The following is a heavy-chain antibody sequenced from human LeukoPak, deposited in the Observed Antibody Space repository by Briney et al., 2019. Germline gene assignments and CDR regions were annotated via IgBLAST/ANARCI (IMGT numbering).Heavy chain of an antibody. CDR1: GFSVSNYW. CDR3: ASGLRLGY. D-gene: IGHD4-17*01. J-gene: IGHJ4*02. CDR2: IKQDGSEK. Sequence: GGSLRLSCAASGFSVSNYWMSWVRQAPGKGLEWVANIKQDGSEKYYVDSVKGRFTFSRDNAKNSLYLQMNSLRAEDTAVYYCASGLRLGYWGQGALIIVSS. V-gene: IGHV3-7*01.